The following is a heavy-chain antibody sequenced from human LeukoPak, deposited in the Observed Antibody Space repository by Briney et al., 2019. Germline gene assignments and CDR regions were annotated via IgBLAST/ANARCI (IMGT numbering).Heavy chain of an antibody. D-gene: IGHD2-2*03. CDR2: IYYSGST. V-gene: IGHV4-39*01. J-gene: IGHJ4*02. CDR1: GGSISSSSYY. Sequence: PSETLSLTCTVSGGSISSSSYYWSWIRQPPGKGLEWIGSIYYSGSTYYNPSLKSRVTISVDTSKNQFSLKLSSVTAADTAVYYCAFLDIVVVPAAFNDYWGQGTLVTVSS. CDR3: AFLDIVVVPAAFNDY.